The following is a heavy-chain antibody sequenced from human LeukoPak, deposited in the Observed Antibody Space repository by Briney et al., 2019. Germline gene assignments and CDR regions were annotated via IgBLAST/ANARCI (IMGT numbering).Heavy chain of an antibody. CDR1: GGSFSGYY. CDR2: INHSGST. J-gene: IGHJ4*02. V-gene: IGHV4-34*01. CDR3: ARRQGSSGWYVI. Sequence: PSETLSLTSAGYGGSFSGYYWSWIRQPPGKGLEWIGEINHSGSTNYNPSLKSRVTISVDTSKNQFSLKLSSVTAADTAVYYCARRQGSSGWYVIWGQGTLVTVSS. D-gene: IGHD6-19*01.